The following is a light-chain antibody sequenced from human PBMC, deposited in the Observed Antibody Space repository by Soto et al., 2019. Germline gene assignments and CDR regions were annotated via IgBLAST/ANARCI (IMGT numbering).Light chain of an antibody. V-gene: IGKV3-20*01. Sequence: EIVLTQSPGTLSLSPGERATLSCRASQSVSSSFLAWYQQKPGQAPRLLIYGASSRATGIPDRFSGSGSGTDFTLTISRLEPEDLAVYYCQQYGSSPPEKTFGQGTKVEIK. CDR2: GAS. J-gene: IGKJ1*01. CDR3: QQYGSSPPEKT. CDR1: QSVSSSF.